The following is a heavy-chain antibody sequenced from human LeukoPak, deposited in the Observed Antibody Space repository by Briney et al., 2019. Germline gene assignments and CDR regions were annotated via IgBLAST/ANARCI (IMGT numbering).Heavy chain of an antibody. V-gene: IGHV4-61*02. Sequence: ASETLSLTCTVSGGSVTSGNYYWNWIRQPAGKGLEWIGRIYTSGGASYNPSLKSRVTISIDASKNQFSLKLSSVTAADTAVYYCAREPPGYWGQGILVTVSS. CDR1: GGSVTSGNYY. J-gene: IGHJ4*02. CDR2: IYTSGGA. CDR3: AREPPGY.